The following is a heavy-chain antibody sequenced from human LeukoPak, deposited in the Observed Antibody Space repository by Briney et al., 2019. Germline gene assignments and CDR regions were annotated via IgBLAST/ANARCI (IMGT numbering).Heavy chain of an antibody. J-gene: IGHJ4*02. V-gene: IGHV4-34*01. CDR2: INHSGST. CDR1: GGSFSGYY. Sequence: PSETLSLTCAVYGGSFSGYYWSWIRQPPGKGLEWIGEINHSGSTNYNPFLKSRVTISVDTSKNQFSLKLSSVTAADTAVYYCARARSQYSGYDYKSWGQGTLVTVSS. D-gene: IGHD5-12*01. CDR3: ARARSQYSGYDYKS.